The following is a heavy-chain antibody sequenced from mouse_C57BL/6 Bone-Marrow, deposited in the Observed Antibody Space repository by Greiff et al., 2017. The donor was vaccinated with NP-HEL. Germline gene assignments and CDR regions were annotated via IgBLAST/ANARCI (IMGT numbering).Heavy chain of an antibody. D-gene: IGHD2-2*01. CDR3: ANGVYYGYDGAMDY. J-gene: IGHJ4*01. Sequence: QVQLQQSGPELVKPGASVKISCKASGYAFSSSWMNWVKQRPGKGLEWIGRIYPGDGDTNYNGKFKGKATLTADKSSSTAYMQLSSLTSEDSAVYFCANGVYYGYDGAMDYWGQGTSVTVSS. CDR1: GYAFSSSW. CDR2: IYPGDGDT. V-gene: IGHV1-82*01.